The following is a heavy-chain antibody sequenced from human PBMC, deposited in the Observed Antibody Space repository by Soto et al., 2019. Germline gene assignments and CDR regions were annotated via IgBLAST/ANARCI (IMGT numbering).Heavy chain of an antibody. D-gene: IGHD3-10*01. CDR3: AKRGSGTYSVDY. CDR1: GFTFSSYG. J-gene: IGHJ4*02. CDR2: ISYDGSNK. V-gene: IGHV3-30*18. Sequence: QVQLVESGGGVVQPGRSLRLSCAASGFTFSSYGMYWVRQAPGKGLEWVSAISYDGSNKHYADSVRGLFTVSRDNAKNTLYLQMSSLRADDTAVYYCAKRGSGTYSVDYWGQGTLVTVSS.